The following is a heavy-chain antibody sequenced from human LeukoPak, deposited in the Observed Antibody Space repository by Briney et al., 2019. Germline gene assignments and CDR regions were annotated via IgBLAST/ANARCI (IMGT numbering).Heavy chain of an antibody. Sequence: SETLSLTCTVSGGSISSYYWSWIRQPPGKGLEWIGYIYYSGSTNYNPSLKSRVTISVDTSKNQFSLKLSSVTAADTAVYYCARMRGASTSGSNWFDPWGQGTLVTVSS. V-gene: IGHV4-59*01. CDR1: GGSISSYY. J-gene: IGHJ5*02. CDR3: ARMRGASTSGSNWFDP. CDR2: IYYSGST. D-gene: IGHD2-2*01.